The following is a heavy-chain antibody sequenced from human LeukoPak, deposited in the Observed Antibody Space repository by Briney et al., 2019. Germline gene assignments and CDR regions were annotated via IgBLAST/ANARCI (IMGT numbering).Heavy chain of an antibody. CDR1: GHTCTSYG. V-gene: IGHV1-18*01. J-gene: IGHJ4*02. CDR2: ISAYNGNT. Sequence: ASVKVSCKASGHTCTSYGISWVRQAPGQGLQWMGWISAYNGNTNYAQKLQGRVTMTTDTSTSTAYMELRSLRSDDTAVYYCARGINYYDSSGYYPDFDYWGQGTLVTVSS. CDR3: ARGINYYDSSGYYPDFDY. D-gene: IGHD3-22*01.